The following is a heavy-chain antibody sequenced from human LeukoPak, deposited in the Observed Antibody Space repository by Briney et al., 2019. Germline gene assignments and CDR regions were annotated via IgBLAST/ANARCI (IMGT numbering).Heavy chain of an antibody. CDR1: GFTFSYAW. V-gene: IGHV3-15*01. D-gene: IGHD1-26*01. J-gene: IGHJ2*01. Sequence: GGSLRLSCAASGFTFSYAWMSWVRQAPGKGLEWVGRIKSKTDGGTTDYAAPVKGRFTISRDDSKKTLNLQMNSLKTEDTAVYYCTTDEQDDSGRYYDWYFDLWGPGTLVTVSS. CDR2: IKSKTDGGTT. CDR3: TTDEQDDSGRYYDWYFDL.